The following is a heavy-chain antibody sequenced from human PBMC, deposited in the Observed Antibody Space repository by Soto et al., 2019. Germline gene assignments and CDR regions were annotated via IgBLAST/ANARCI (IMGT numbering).Heavy chain of an antibody. CDR3: AKSRVNYYYYYYMDV. V-gene: IGHV3-21*01. CDR1: GFTFSSYS. CDR2: ISSSSSYI. Sequence: EVQLVESGGGLVKPGGSLSLSCAASGFTFSSYSMNWVRQAPGKGLEWVSSISSSSSYIYYADSVKGRFTISRDNAKNSLYLQMNSLRAEDTAVYYCAKSRVNYYYYYYMDVWGKGTTVTVSS. J-gene: IGHJ6*03.